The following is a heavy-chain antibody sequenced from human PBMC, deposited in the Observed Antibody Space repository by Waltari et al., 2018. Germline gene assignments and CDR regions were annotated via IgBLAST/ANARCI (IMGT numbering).Heavy chain of an antibody. CDR3: AREGNAAAGTIDY. CDR1: GYTFTSYA. V-gene: IGHV7-4-1*02. D-gene: IGHD6-13*01. J-gene: IGHJ4*02. Sequence: QVPLVQSGSELQKPGDSVKVSCQASGYTFTSYAMYWVRQAPGKGLEWMVWINTNTGNPTYAQGFTGRFVFSLDTSVSTAYLQISSLKAEDTAVYYCAREGNAAAGTIDYWGQGTLVTVSS. CDR2: INTNTGNP.